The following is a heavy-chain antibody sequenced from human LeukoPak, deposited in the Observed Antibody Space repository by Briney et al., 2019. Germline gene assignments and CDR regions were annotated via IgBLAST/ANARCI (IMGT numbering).Heavy chain of an antibody. V-gene: IGHV3-30*04. CDR1: GFIFSNYA. J-gene: IGHJ4*02. CDR3: ARGGPIYCSGDSCYPGDY. D-gene: IGHD2-15*01. Sequence: QPWGVLRLSCAASGFIFSNYAMHWVRQTPGKGLDWVTVISYHGRDKFYADSVKGRFTISRDSARNTLYLQMNSLRAEDTAVYYCARGGPIYCSGDSCYPGDYWGQGTLVTVSS. CDR2: ISYHGRDK.